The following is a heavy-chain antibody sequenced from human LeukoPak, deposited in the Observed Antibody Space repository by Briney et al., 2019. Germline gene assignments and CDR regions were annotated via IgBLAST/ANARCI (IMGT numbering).Heavy chain of an antibody. D-gene: IGHD4-17*01. V-gene: IGHV4-61*01. Sequence: PSETLSLTCTVSGGSVSSGSYYWSWIRQPPGRGLEWIGYIYYSGSTNYNPSLKSRVTISVDTSKNQFSLKLSSVTAADTAVYYCARGPRVTTTVSQQRGRRKNYFDYWGQGTLVTVSS. J-gene: IGHJ4*02. CDR1: GGSVSSGSYY. CDR2: IYYSGST. CDR3: ARGPRVTTTVSQQRGRRKNYFDY.